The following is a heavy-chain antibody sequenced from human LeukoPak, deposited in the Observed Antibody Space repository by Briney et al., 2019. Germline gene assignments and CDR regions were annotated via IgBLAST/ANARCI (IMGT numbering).Heavy chain of an antibody. Sequence: ASVKVSCKASGYTFTSYDISWVRQAPGQGLEWMGWISAYNGNTNYAQKLQGRVTMTTDTSTSTAYMELRSLRSDDTAVYYCARGGDSPQYYYYYYGMDVWGQGTTVTVSS. CDR3: ARGGDSPQYYYYYYGMDV. V-gene: IGHV1-18*01. D-gene: IGHD2-21*02. J-gene: IGHJ6*02. CDR2: ISAYNGNT. CDR1: GYTFTSYD.